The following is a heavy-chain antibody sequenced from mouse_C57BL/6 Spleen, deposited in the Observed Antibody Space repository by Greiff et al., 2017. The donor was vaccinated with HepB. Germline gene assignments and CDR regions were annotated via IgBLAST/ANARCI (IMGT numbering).Heavy chain of an antibody. CDR1: GFTFSSYG. V-gene: IGHV5-6*01. Sequence: EVNVVESGGDLVKPGGSLKLSCAASGFTFSSYGMSWVRQTPDKRLEWVANISSVGSYNYYPDSVKGGFTISRDNAKNTLYLQMSSLKSEDTAMYYCARQIYYDYYEGYYYAMDYWGQGTSVTVSS. CDR3: ARQIYYDYYEGYYYAMDY. D-gene: IGHD2-4*01. CDR2: ISSVGSYN. J-gene: IGHJ4*01.